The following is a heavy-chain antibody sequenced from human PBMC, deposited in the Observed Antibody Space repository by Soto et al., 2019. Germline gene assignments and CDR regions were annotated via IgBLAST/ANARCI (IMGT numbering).Heavy chain of an antibody. CDR3: ARLYGSVTTYDY. Sequence: EVQLVESGGGLVQPGGSLRLSCAASGFTFSDYWMSWVRQAPGKGLEWVASINQDGSDRRYVDSMRGRFTVSRDNTKNSLDLQMNSLRVEDTAVYFCARLYGSVTTYDYWGQGTLATVSS. D-gene: IGHD6-19*01. V-gene: IGHV3-7*01. CDR1: GFTFSDYW. J-gene: IGHJ4*02. CDR2: INQDGSDR.